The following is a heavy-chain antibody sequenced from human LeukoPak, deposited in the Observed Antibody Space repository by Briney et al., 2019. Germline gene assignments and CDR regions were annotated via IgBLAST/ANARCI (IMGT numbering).Heavy chain of an antibody. J-gene: IGHJ4*02. CDR3: ARALAVTGRGPRDFDF. V-gene: IGHV1-18*01. Sequence: ASVRVSCKASNYTFTDYGINWVRQAPGQGLEWVGWVSAFNGHTFYTQKFQGRITMTTDTSTSTAHMELRSLTSDDTAVYYCARALAVTGRGPRDFDFWGQGTLVTVSS. CDR1: NYTFTDYG. D-gene: IGHD6-19*01. CDR2: VSAFNGHT.